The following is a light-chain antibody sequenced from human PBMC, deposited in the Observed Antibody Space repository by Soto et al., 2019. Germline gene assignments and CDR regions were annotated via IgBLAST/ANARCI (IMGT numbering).Light chain of an antibody. V-gene: IGKV3-15*01. J-gene: IGKJ1*01. CDR1: QSVSSN. CDR2: GAS. CDR3: QQYNNWPPKT. Sequence: EIVMTQSPATLSVSPGERATLSCRASQSVSSNLAWYQQKPVQAPRLLIYGASTRATGIPARFSGSGSGTEFTPTISSLQSEDFAVYYCQQYNNWPPKTFGQGTKVEIK.